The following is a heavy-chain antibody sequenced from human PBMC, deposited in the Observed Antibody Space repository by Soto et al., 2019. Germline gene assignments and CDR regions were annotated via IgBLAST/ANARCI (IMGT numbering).Heavy chain of an antibody. CDR2: IWYDGSNK. V-gene: IGHV3-33*01. Sequence: QVQLVESGGGVVQPGRSLRLSCAASGFTFSSYGMHWVRQAPGKGLEWVAVIWYDGSNKYYADSVKGRFTISRDNSKNTLYLQMNSLRAEDTAVYYCARDSCSGGSCYWHYFDYWGQGPLVTVSS. J-gene: IGHJ4*02. CDR3: ARDSCSGGSCYWHYFDY. D-gene: IGHD2-15*01. CDR1: GFTFSSYG.